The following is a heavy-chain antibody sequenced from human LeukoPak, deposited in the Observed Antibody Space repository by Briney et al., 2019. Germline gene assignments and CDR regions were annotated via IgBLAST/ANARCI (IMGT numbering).Heavy chain of an antibody. Sequence: GGSLRLSCAASGFTFSSYAMSWVRQAPGKGLEWVSAISGSGGSTYYADSVKGRFTISRDNSKNTLYLQMNSLRAEDTAVYYCAKDRVQWNYYDSSGYYNDYWGQGTLVTVSS. CDR2: ISGSGGST. CDR3: AKDRVQWNYYDSSGYYNDY. V-gene: IGHV3-23*01. D-gene: IGHD3-22*01. J-gene: IGHJ4*02. CDR1: GFTFSSYA.